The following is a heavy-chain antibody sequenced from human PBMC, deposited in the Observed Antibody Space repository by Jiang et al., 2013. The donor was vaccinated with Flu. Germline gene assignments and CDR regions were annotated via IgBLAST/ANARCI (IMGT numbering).Heavy chain of an antibody. D-gene: IGHD1-1*01. CDR3: ARVAAGTPRIDY. J-gene: IGHJ4*02. V-gene: IGHV4-34*01. CDR2: INHSGST. CDR1: GGSFSGYY. Sequence: LLKPSETLSLTCAVYGGSFSGYYWSWIRQPPGKGLEWIGEINHSGSTNYNPSLKSRVTISVDTSKNQFSLKLSSVTAADTAVYYCARVAAGTPRIDYWGQGTLVTVSS.